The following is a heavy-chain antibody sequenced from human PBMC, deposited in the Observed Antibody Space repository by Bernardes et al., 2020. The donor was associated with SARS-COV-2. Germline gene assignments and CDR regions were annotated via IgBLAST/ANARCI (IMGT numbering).Heavy chain of an antibody. CDR1: GFTFSSSA. CDR2: IIGSGTNT. J-gene: IGHJ4*02. CDR3: ARDNDGGSGRMGY. D-gene: IGHD6-19*01. V-gene: IGHV3-23*01. Sequence: GGSLRLSCAASGFTFSSSAMSWVRQAPGKGLEWVSLIIGSGTNTFYADSVKGRFTISRDNSKNTLYLQVNSLRTEDTAVYYCARDNDGGSGRMGYWGQGTLVTVSS.